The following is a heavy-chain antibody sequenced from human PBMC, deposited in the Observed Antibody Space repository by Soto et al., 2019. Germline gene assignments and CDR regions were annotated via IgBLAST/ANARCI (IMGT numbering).Heavy chain of an antibody. CDR2: IWSDGSNE. Sequence: GGSLRLSCAASGFTFSAHGIHWVRQAPGKGLEWVAVIWSDGSNEYYADSVRGRFTISRDNSKNTLDLQMDSLRADDTALYYCARDTGSGVDYALDVWGQGTTVTVSS. D-gene: IGHD3-3*01. CDR3: ARDTGSGVDYALDV. J-gene: IGHJ6*02. CDR1: GFTFSAHG. V-gene: IGHV3-33*01.